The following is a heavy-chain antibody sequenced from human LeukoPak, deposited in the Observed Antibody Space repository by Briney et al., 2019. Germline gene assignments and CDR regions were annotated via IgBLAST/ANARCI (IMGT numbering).Heavy chain of an antibody. CDR1: GGSISSYY. CDR3: ARRVYCSGGSCPDKINAVDY. J-gene: IGHJ4*02. Sequence: SETLSLTCTVSGGSISSYYWSWIRQPPGKGLEWIGYIYYSGSTNYNPSLKSRVTISVDTSKNQFSLKLSSVTAADTAVYYCARRVYCSGGSCPDKINAVDYWGQGTLVTVSS. V-gene: IGHV4-59*08. CDR2: IYYSGST. D-gene: IGHD2-15*01.